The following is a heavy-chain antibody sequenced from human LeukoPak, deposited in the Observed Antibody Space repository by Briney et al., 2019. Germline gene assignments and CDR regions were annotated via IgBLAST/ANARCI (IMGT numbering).Heavy chain of an antibody. V-gene: IGHV3-23*01. CDR3: AKTADFWSGNYIRYFEH. J-gene: IGHJ4*02. D-gene: IGHD3-3*01. CDR2: VSGSGGNT. Sequence: GGSLRLSCAASGFTFTNYAMTWVRQAPGKGLEWVSTVSGSGGNTYYADSVKGRFSISRDSSKNTLYLQMNSLRAEDTAVYYCAKTADFWSGNYIRYFEHWGQGPPVSVSS. CDR1: GFTFTNYA.